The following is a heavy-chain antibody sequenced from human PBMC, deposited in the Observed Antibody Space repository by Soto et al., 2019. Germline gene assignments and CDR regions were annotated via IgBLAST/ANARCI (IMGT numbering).Heavy chain of an antibody. CDR3: ARDHVDTAMVRDGAFDI. J-gene: IGHJ3*02. Sequence: PGGSLRLSCAASGFTFGDYWMSWVRQAPGKGLEWVSVIYSGGSTYYADSVKGRFTISRDNSKNTLYLQMNSLRAEDTAVYYCARDHVDTAMVRDGAFDIWGQGTMVTVSS. D-gene: IGHD5-18*01. CDR2: IYSGGST. CDR1: GFTFGDYW. V-gene: IGHV3-53*01.